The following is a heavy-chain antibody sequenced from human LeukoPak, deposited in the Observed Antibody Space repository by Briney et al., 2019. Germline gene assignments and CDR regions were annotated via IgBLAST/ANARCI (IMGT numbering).Heavy chain of an antibody. CDR2: ISYDGSNK. Sequence: PGGSLRLSCAASGFTFSSYAMHWVRQAPGKGLEWVAVISYDGSNKYYADSVKGRFTISRDNSKNTLYLQMNSLRAEDTAVYYCARDYGEWSLYYYYYYMDVWGKGTTVTVSS. CDR1: GFTFSSYA. CDR3: ARDYGEWSLYYYYYYMDV. J-gene: IGHJ6*03. V-gene: IGHV3-30*04. D-gene: IGHD3-3*01.